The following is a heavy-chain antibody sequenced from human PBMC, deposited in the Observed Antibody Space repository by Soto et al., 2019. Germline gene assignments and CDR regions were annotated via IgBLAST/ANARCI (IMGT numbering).Heavy chain of an antibody. Sequence: QLVESGGDLVERGGSLRLSCAASVFPFSSYWMHWVRHTPGKGRDWVARISGDGVTTYYADSVTGRFTVSRDNAKNTLSLQISGLRAEDTAVYYCAREYYGLLTGYYTDYWGQGTLVSVSS. CDR2: ISGDGVTT. CDR1: VFPFSSYW. D-gene: IGHD3-9*01. CDR3: AREYYGLLTGYYTDY. V-gene: IGHV3-74*01. J-gene: IGHJ4*02.